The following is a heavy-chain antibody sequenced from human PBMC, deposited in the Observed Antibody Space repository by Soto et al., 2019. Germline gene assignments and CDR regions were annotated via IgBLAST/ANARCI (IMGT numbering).Heavy chain of an antibody. J-gene: IGHJ6*02. D-gene: IGHD3-22*01. CDR3: ARAQGDSSGYSSPYYYYGMDV. CDR2: IYSGGST. V-gene: IGHV3-66*01. CDR1: GFTVSSNY. Sequence: PGGSLRLSCAASGFTVSSNYMSWVRQAPGKGLEWVSVIYSGGSTYYADSVKGRFTISRDNSKNTLYLQMSSLRAEDTAVYYCARAQGDSSGYSSPYYYYGMDVWGQGTTVTVSS.